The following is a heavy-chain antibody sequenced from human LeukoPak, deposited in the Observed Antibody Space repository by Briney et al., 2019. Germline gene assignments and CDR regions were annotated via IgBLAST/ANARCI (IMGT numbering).Heavy chain of an antibody. D-gene: IGHD1-26*01. CDR1: GFTFSSYS. V-gene: IGHV3-21*04. Sequence: GGSLRLSCAASGFTFSSYSMNWVRQAPGKGLEWVSSISSSSSYIYYADSVKGRFTISRDNSKNTLYLQMNSLRAEDTAVYYCAKRRRWELLLFDYWGQGTLVTVSS. CDR3: AKRRRWELLLFDY. J-gene: IGHJ4*02. CDR2: ISSSSSYI.